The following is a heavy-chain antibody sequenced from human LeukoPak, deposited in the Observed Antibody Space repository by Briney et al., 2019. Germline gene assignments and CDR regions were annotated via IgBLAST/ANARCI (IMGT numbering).Heavy chain of an antibody. Sequence: GGSLRLSCAASGFTFSSYSMNWVRQAPGKGLEWVSSISSSSSYIYYADSVKGRFTISRDNAKNSLYLQMNSLRAEDTAVYYCARGSWYYYDSPNWFDPWGQGTLVAVSS. CDR1: GFTFSSYS. J-gene: IGHJ5*02. CDR2: ISSSSSYI. CDR3: ARGSWYYYDSPNWFDP. V-gene: IGHV3-21*01. D-gene: IGHD3-22*01.